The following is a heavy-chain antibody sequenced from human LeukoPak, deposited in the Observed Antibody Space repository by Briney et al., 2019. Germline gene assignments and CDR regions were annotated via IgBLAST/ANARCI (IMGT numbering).Heavy chain of an antibody. CDR2: IKQDGSEK. V-gene: IGHV3-7*01. CDR1: GFTFSSYW. Sequence: GGSLRLSCAASGFTFSSYWMSWVRQAPGKGLEWVANIKQDGSEKYYVDSVKGRFTISRDNSKNTVYLQINTLRTDDAAIYYCAKPYPTLTTSAVLDNWGQGTLVTASS. D-gene: IGHD1-1*01. CDR3: AKPYPTLTTSAVLDN. J-gene: IGHJ4*02.